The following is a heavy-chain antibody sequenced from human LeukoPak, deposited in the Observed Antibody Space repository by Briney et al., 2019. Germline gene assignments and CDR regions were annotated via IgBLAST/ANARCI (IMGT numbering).Heavy chain of an antibody. V-gene: IGHV1-2*02. Sequence: ASVKVSCKASGGTFGSYAISWVRQAPGQGLEWMGWINPNSGGTNYAQKFQGRVTMTRDTSISTAYMELSSLRSEDTAVYYCARGREWLGNYYYMDVWGKGTTVTISS. D-gene: IGHD6-19*01. CDR3: ARGREWLGNYYYMDV. CDR2: INPNSGGT. J-gene: IGHJ6*03. CDR1: GGTFGSYA.